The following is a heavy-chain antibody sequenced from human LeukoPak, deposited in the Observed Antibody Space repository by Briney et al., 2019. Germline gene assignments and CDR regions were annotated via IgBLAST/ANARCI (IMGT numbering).Heavy chain of an antibody. CDR3: AKGSSSSSRYYFDY. CDR2: ISGSGGST. J-gene: IGHJ4*02. CDR1: GFTFSGYA. V-gene: IGHV3-23*01. D-gene: IGHD6-6*01. Sequence: GGYLRLSCAASGFTFSGYAMSWVRQAPGKGLEWVSVISGSGGSTYYADSVKGRFTISRDNSKNTLYLQMNSLRAEDTAVYYCAKGSSSSSRYYFDYWGQGTLVTVSS.